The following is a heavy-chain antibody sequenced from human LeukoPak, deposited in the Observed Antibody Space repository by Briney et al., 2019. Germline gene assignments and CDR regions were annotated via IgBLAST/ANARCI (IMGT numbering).Heavy chain of an antibody. CDR3: ARRAYSGYDSTS. D-gene: IGHD5-12*01. V-gene: IGHV3-30*02. Sequence: GGSLRLSCAASGFTFSSYGTHWVRQAPGKGLEWVAFIRYDGSNKYYADSVKGRFTISRDNSKNTLYLQMNSLRAEDTAVYYCARRAYSGYDSTSWGQGTLVTVSS. CDR2: IRYDGSNK. CDR1: GFTFSSYG. J-gene: IGHJ4*02.